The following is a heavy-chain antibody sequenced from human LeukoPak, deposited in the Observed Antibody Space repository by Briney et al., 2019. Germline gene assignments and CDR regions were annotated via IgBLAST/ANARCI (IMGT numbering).Heavy chain of an antibody. CDR1: GGSISSYY. D-gene: IGHD3-10*01. CDR3: ARDAKYYYGSRTFFFYEY. J-gene: IGHJ4*02. V-gene: IGHV4-59*12. CDR2: IYYSGST. Sequence: SETLSLTCTVSGGSISSYYWSWIRQPPGKGLEGIGYIYYSGSTNYYPSLESRVTISVDTSNNQFSLKLSSVTAADTAIYYCARDAKYYYGSRTFFFYEYWGQGTLLTVSS.